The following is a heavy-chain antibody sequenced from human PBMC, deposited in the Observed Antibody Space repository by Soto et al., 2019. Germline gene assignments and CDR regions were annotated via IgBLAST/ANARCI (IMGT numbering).Heavy chain of an antibody. CDR3: AKDGLGQQLVSIWTNWFDP. Sequence: EVQLLESGGGLVQPGGSLRLSCAASGFTFSSYAMSWVRQAPGKGLEWVSAISGSGGSTYYADSVKGRFTISRDNSKNTLYLQMNSLRAEDTAVYYCAKDGLGQQLVSIWTNWFDPWGHGTLVTVSS. CDR2: ISGSGGST. D-gene: IGHD6-13*01. V-gene: IGHV3-23*01. CDR1: GFTFSSYA. J-gene: IGHJ5*02.